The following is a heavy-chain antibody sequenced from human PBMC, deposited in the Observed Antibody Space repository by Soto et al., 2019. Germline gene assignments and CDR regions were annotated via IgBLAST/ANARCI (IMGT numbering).Heavy chain of an antibody. V-gene: IGHV3-30*18. CDR2: ISYDGSNI. CDR3: AKDLEMAHNWSY. Sequence: QVQLVESGGGVVQPGRSLRLSCAASGFTFSSYGMHWVRQAPGKGLEWVAVISYDGSNIYYADSVKGRFTISRDNSKNTLYLQMNSLRAEDTAVYYSAKDLEMAHNWSYWGQGTLVTVSS. CDR1: GFTFSSYG. J-gene: IGHJ4*02. D-gene: IGHD1-1*01.